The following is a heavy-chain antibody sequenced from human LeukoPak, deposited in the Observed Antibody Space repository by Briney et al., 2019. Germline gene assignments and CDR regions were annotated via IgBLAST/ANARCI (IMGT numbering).Heavy chain of an antibody. CDR1: GGSFSGYY. CDR3: AAVATDY. Sequence: ASETLSLTCAVYGGSFSGYYWSWIRQPPGKGLEWIGEINHSGSTNYNPSLKSRVTISVDTSRNQFSLRLASVTAADTALYFCAAVATDYWGQGILVTVSS. V-gene: IGHV4-34*01. J-gene: IGHJ4*02. CDR2: INHSGST. D-gene: IGHD6-19*01.